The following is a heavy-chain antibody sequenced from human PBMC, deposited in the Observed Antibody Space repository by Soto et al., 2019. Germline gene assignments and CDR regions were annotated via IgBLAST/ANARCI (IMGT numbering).Heavy chain of an antibody. Sequence: GESLKISCKGSGYSFTMYWIGWVRHMPGKGLEGVGVIYPGASGPRYSPSFQGQVTISADRSINTAYLQWSSLKASDSAIYFGWRGLRDYNNGGGVYYYYGLEVWAQGTTVPVSS. CDR1: GYSFTMYW. CDR2: IYPGASGP. D-gene: IGHD4-4*01. CDR3: WRGLRDYNNGGGVYYYYGLEV. V-gene: IGHV5-51*01. J-gene: IGHJ6*02.